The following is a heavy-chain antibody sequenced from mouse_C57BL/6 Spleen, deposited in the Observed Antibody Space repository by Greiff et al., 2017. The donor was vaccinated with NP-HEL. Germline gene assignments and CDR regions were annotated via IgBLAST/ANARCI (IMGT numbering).Heavy chain of an antibody. CDR1: GFTFSDFY. Sequence: EVKVVESGGGLVQSGRSLRLSCATSGFTFSDFYMEWVRQAPGKGLEWIAARRNKANDYTTEYSASVKGRFIVFRDTCQSILYLQMNARRAEDTAIYYCARRYSNYLYAMDYWGQGTSVTVSS. CDR2: RRNKANDYTT. J-gene: IGHJ4*01. D-gene: IGHD2-5*01. V-gene: IGHV7-1*01. CDR3: ARRYSNYLYAMDY.